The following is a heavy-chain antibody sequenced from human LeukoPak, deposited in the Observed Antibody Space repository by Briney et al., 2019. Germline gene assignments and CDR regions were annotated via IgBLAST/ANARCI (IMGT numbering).Heavy chain of an antibody. Sequence: GGSLRLSCAASGFSVGSNYMNWVRQAPGKGLECVSVIFSRGSTYYANSVKGRFTISRHNSENTLYLQMNSLRVEDTAVYYCTSSSPTSYSDYWGQGTLVTVSS. J-gene: IGHJ4*02. CDR2: IFSRGST. CDR3: TSSSPTSYSDY. D-gene: IGHD6-13*01. CDR1: GFSVGSNY. V-gene: IGHV3-53*04.